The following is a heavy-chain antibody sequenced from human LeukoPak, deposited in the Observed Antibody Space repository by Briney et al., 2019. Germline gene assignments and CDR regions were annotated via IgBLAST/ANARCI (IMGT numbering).Heavy chain of an antibody. CDR1: GYSFTSYW. Sequence: GESLKISCXGSGYSFTSYWIGWARQMTGKGLEWMGIIYPGDSDTRYSPSFQGQVTISADKSISTAYLQWSSLKASDTAMYYCASCRDGYSADYWGQGTLVTVSS. V-gene: IGHV5-51*01. CDR2: IYPGDSDT. D-gene: IGHD5-24*01. CDR3: ASCRDGYSADY. J-gene: IGHJ4*02.